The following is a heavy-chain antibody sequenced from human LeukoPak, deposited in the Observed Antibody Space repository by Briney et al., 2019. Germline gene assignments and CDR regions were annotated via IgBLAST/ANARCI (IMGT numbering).Heavy chain of an antibody. D-gene: IGHD6-6*01. Sequence: PGGSLRLSCAASGFTFSSYSMNWVRQAPGQGLEWVSSISSSSSYIYYADSVKGRFTISRDNAKNSLYLQTNSLRAEDTAVYYCARDAFRAAQNWFDPWGQGTLVTISS. CDR1: GFTFSSYS. CDR3: ARDAFRAAQNWFDP. V-gene: IGHV3-21*01. J-gene: IGHJ5*02. CDR2: ISSSSSYI.